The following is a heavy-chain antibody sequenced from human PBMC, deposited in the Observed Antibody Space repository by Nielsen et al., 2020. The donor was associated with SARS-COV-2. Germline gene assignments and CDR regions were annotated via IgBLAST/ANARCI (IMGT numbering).Heavy chain of an antibody. CDR3: ARDDLGEATGDY. CDR1: GYTLTELS. V-gene: IGHV1-24*01. Sequence: ASVKVSCKVSGYTLTELSMHWVRQAPGKGLEWMGGFDPEDGETIYAQKFQGRVTMTTDTSTSTAYMELRSLRSDDTAVYYCARDDLGEATGDYWGQGTLVTVSS. CDR2: FDPEDGET. D-gene: IGHD3/OR15-3a*01. J-gene: IGHJ4*02.